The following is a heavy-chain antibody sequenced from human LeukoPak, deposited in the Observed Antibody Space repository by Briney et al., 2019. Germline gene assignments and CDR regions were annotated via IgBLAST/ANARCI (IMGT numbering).Heavy chain of an antibody. Sequence: GGSLRLSCAASGFTVSSNYMSWVRQAPGKGLEWVSAFSASGGRAYYADSVKGRFTISRDNSKNTMYQQMNSLRAEDTAVYYCAKAGGSSWYDAWGQGILVTVSS. D-gene: IGHD6-13*01. CDR3: AKAGGSSWYDA. J-gene: IGHJ5*02. V-gene: IGHV3-23*01. CDR2: FSASGGRA. CDR1: GFTVSSNY.